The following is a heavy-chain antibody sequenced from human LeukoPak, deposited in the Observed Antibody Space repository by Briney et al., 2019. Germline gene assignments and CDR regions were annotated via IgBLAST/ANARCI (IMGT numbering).Heavy chain of an antibody. Sequence: SETLSLTCTVSGASINSGNWWSWIRQSPGAGLEWIGEVYYSGSTKYNPSLKSRVSMSVGKSKNQFSLRLTSVTAADTAVYFCANSSGWGFDPWGQGAPVTVSS. J-gene: IGHJ5*02. CDR3: ANSSGWGFDP. CDR1: GASINSGNW. CDR2: VYYSGST. V-gene: IGHV4-4*02. D-gene: IGHD3-22*01.